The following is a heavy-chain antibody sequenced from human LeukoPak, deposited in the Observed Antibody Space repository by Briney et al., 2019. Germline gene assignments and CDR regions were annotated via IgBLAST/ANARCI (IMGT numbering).Heavy chain of an antibody. J-gene: IGHJ4*02. CDR2: IKQDGSEK. V-gene: IGHV3-7*01. CDR3: ARAPRGKQSYFDY. D-gene: IGHD3-16*01. CDR1: GFTFSSYW. Sequence: GGSLRLSCAASGFTFSSYWMSWVRQAPGKGLEWVANIKQDGSEKYYVDSVKGRFTISRDNAKNSLYLQMNSPRAEDTAVYYCARAPRGKQSYFDYWGQGTLVTVSS.